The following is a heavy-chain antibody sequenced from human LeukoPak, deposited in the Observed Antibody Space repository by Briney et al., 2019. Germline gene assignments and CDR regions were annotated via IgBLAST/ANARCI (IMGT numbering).Heavy chain of an antibody. CDR1: GFTFSSYS. V-gene: IGHV3-21*01. Sequence: PGGSLRLSCAASGFTFSSYSMNWVRQAPGKGLEWVSSITFSSSYIYYADSVKGRFTISSDNAKNSLYLQMDSLRDEDTAVYFCARFQSGSYYSDYWGQGTLVTVSS. D-gene: IGHD1-26*01. J-gene: IGHJ4*02. CDR2: ITFSSSYI. CDR3: ARFQSGSYYSDY.